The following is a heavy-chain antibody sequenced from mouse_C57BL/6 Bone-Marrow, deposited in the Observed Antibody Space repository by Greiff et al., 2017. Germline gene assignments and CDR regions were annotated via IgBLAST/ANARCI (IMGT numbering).Heavy chain of an antibody. V-gene: IGHV1-59*01. J-gene: IGHJ2*01. D-gene: IGHD1-1*02. CDR2: IDPSDSYT. Sequence: QVQLQQPGAELVRPGTSVKLSCKASGYTFTSYWMHWVKQRPGQGLEWIGVIDPSDSYTNYNQKFKGKATLTVDTSSSTAYMQLSSLTSEDSAVYYGSYGFDYWGQGTTLTVSA. CDR1: GYTFTSYW. CDR3: SYGFDY.